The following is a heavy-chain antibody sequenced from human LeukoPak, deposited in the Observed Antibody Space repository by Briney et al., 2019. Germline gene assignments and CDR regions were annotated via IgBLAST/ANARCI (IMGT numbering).Heavy chain of an antibody. CDR3: ARDGEDTAMTPNFNFDY. V-gene: IGHV3-11*01. D-gene: IGHD5-18*01. CDR2: ISSSGSTI. J-gene: IGHJ4*02. Sequence: GGSLRLSCAASGFTFSDYYMSWIRQAPGKGLEWVSYISSSGSTIYYADSVKGRFTISRDNAKNSLYLQMNSLRAKDTAVYYCARDGEDTAMTPNFNFDYWGQGTLVTVSS. CDR1: GFTFSDYY.